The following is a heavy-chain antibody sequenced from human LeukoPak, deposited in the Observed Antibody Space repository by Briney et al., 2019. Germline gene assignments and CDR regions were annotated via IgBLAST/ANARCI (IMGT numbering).Heavy chain of an antibody. CDR2: IKPSGGDT. CDR3: ARVRDGYNDAYDI. CDR1: GYSFTSYW. V-gene: IGHV1-46*04. Sequence: GESLKISCKGSGYSFTSYWIGWVRQAPGQRLEWMGIIKPSGGDTSYAQTLQGRVFMTRDTSTSTVYMELSSLKSTDTAVYYCARVRDGYNDAYDIWGQGTMVTVSS. D-gene: IGHD5-24*01. J-gene: IGHJ3*02.